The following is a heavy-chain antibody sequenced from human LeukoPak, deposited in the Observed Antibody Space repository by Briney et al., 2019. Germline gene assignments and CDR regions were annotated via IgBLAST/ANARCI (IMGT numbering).Heavy chain of an antibody. V-gene: IGHV4-59*01. CDR3: AREYAWEPRGYFDY. D-gene: IGHD1-26*01. J-gene: IGHJ4*02. CDR2: IYYSGST. CDR1: GASISGYY. Sequence: SETLSLTCTVSGASISGYYWSWIRQPPGKGLEWIGYIYYSGSTNYNPSLKSRVTISVDTSKNQFSLKLSSVTAADTAVYYCAREYAWEPRGYFDYWGQGTLVTVSS.